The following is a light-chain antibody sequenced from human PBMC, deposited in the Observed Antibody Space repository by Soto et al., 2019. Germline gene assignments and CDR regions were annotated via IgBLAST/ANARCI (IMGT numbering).Light chain of an antibody. J-gene: IGKJ2*01. Sequence: IVLTQSPGTLSLSPGERATLSCRASQSVSSNYLAWYQQKPGQPPRLLLYGTFSRATGVPDRFSGSGSGTDLTLTINRLEPEDFAVYYCQQYVSSPYTFGQVTRLEIK. CDR2: GTF. CDR1: QSVSSNY. CDR3: QQYVSSPYT. V-gene: IGKV3-20*01.